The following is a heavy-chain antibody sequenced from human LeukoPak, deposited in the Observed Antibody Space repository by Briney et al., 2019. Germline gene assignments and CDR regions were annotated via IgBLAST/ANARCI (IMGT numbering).Heavy chain of an antibody. D-gene: IGHD5-18*01. CDR3: ARVAYGYSVDY. Sequence: SGGSLRLSCAASGFTFSDYYMSCIRQAPGKGLEWVSYISSSSSYTNYADSVKGRFTISRDNAKNSLYLQMNSLRAEDAAVYYCARVAYGYSVDYWGQGTLVTVSS. CDR2: ISSSSSYT. CDR1: GFTFSDYY. V-gene: IGHV3-11*06. J-gene: IGHJ4*02.